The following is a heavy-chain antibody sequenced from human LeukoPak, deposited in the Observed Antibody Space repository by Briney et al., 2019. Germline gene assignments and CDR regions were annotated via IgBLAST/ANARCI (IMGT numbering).Heavy chain of an antibody. J-gene: IGHJ4*02. CDR3: ARHPAAARVGGEDY. D-gene: IGHD6-13*01. CDR2: IYPGVSDI. Sequence: GESLKISCKGSGYSFTSYWIAWMRQMRGKGLEWMGIIYPGVSDIRYTPSFQDQVTISADKSTSTAYLQWSSLKASDTAMYYCARHPAAARVGGEDYWGQGTLVTVSS. V-gene: IGHV5-51*01. CDR1: GYSFTSYW.